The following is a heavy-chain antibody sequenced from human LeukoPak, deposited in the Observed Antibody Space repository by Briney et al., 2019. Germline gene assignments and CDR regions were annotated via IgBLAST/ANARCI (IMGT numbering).Heavy chain of an antibody. V-gene: IGHV4-39*01. Sequence: SETLSLTCTVSGGSISSSSYYWGWIRQPPGKGLEWIGSIYYSGSTYYNPSLKSRVTISVDTSKNQFSLKLSSVTAADTAVYYCKGYSSRRRDNWFDPWGQGTLVTVSS. D-gene: IGHD6-13*01. CDR3: KGYSSRRRDNWFDP. J-gene: IGHJ5*02. CDR2: IYYSGST. CDR1: GGSISSSSYY.